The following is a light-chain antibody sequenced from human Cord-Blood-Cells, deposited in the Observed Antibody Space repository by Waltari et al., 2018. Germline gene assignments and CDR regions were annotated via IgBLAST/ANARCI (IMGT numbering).Light chain of an antibody. Sequence: HLVLTQSPSASASLGASVTLTCTLSSGHSRYSIAGYQQQPEKGPRYLMKLNSDGSHSKGDGIPDRFSGSSSGAERYLTISSLQSEDEADYYCQTWGTGIRVFGGGTKLTVL. CDR1: SGHSRYS. CDR2: LNSDGSH. V-gene: IGLV4-69*01. J-gene: IGLJ3*02. CDR3: QTWGTGIRV.